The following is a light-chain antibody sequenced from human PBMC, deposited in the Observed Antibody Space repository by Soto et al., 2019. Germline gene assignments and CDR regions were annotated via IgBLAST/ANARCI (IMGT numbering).Light chain of an antibody. V-gene: IGKV3-20*01. Sequence: VLTQSPGTLSLSPCERATLSCRSSQSVSSSSLAWYQQRPGQAPRLLIYGTSSRATGIPDRFSGSGSGTDFTLTISRLEPEDFAVYFCQRYGSSPLITFGQGTRLETK. J-gene: IGKJ5*01. CDR3: QRYGSSPLIT. CDR1: QSVSSSS. CDR2: GTS.